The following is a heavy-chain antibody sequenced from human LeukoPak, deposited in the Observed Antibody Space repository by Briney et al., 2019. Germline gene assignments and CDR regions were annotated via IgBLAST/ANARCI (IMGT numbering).Heavy chain of an antibody. D-gene: IGHD4-11*01. CDR2: ISAYNGNT. V-gene: IGHV1-18*04. J-gene: IGHJ3*02. Sequence: WASVKVSCKASGYTFTRHTISWVRQAPGQGLEWMGWISAYNGNTNYAQHLQGRVTMTTDTSTNTAYLELRSLRSDDTAIYYCARVMTTVVTAHAFEIWGQGTMVTVSS. CDR3: ARVMTTVVTAHAFEI. CDR1: GYTFTRHT.